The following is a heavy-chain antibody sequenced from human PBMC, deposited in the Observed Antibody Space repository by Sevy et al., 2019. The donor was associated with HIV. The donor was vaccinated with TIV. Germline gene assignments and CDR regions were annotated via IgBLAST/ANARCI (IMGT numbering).Heavy chain of an antibody. D-gene: IGHD3-3*01. V-gene: IGHV1-69*13. Sequence: ASVKVSCKASGGTFSSYAISWVRQAPGQGLEWMGGIIPIFGTANYAQKFQGRVTITADESTSTAYMELSSLRSEDTAVYYCANTYYEFWSGTDDYYYYGMDVWGQGTTVTVSS. CDR2: IIPIFGTA. CDR1: GGTFSSYA. CDR3: ANTYYEFWSGTDDYYYYGMDV. J-gene: IGHJ6*02.